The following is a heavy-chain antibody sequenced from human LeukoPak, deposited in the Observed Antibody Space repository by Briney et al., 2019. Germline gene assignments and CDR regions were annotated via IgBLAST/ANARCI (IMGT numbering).Heavy chain of an antibody. D-gene: IGHD3-10*01. J-gene: IGHJ4*02. Sequence: ASVKVSCKASGYTFTSYDINWVRQATAQGIEWMGWMNPNSGNTGYAQKFHGRVTMTRDTSISTAYMELSSLTSEDTAVYYCARNVPSTGDFVYWGQGTLVTVSS. V-gene: IGHV1-8*01. CDR1: GYTFTSYD. CDR3: ARNVPSTGDFVY. CDR2: MNPNSGNT.